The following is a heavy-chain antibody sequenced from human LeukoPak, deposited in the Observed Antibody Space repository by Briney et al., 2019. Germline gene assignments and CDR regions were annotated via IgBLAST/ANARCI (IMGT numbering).Heavy chain of an antibody. CDR1: GFTFINYW. D-gene: IGHD4/OR15-4a*01. Sequence: PGGSLRLSCAASGFTFINYWMSWVRQAPGKGLEWVSFIYSDNTHYSDSVKGRFTISRDNSKNTLYLQMNSLRAEDTAVYYCARRAGAYSHPYDYWGQGTLVTVSS. J-gene: IGHJ4*02. V-gene: IGHV3-53*01. CDR3: ARRAGAYSHPYDY. CDR2: IYSDNT.